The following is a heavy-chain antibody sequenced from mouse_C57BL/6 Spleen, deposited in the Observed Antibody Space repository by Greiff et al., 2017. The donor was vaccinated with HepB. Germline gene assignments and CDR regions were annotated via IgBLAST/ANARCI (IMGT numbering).Heavy chain of an antibody. CDR2: IRNKANGYTT. J-gene: IGHJ2*01. V-gene: IGHV7-3*01. Sequence: EVKVVESGGGLVQPGGSLSLSCAASGFTFTDYYMSWVRQPPGKALEWLGFIRNKANGYTTEYSASVKGRFTISRDNSQSILYLQMNALRAEDSATYYCARHSLLRYFDYWGQGTTLTVSS. CDR3: ARHSLLRYFDY. D-gene: IGHD1-2*01. CDR1: GFTFTDYY.